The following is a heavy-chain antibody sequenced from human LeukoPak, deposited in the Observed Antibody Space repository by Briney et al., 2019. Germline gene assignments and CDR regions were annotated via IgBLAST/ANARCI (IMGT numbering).Heavy chain of an antibody. CDR3: ARVRSGSLDDSSGPNWFDP. J-gene: IGHJ5*02. D-gene: IGHD3-22*01. CDR2: INPNSGGT. Sequence: ASVKVSCKASGYTFSGYYLHWVRQAPGQGLEWMGWINPNSGGTNSARKFQGRVTMTRDTSISTAYMELSRLRSDDTAVYYCARVRSGSLDDSSGPNWFDPWGQGTLVTVSS. V-gene: IGHV1-2*02. CDR1: GYTFSGYY.